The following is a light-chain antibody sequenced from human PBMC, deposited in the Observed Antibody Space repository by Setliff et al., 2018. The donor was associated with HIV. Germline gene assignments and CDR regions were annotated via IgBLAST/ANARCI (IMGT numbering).Light chain of an antibody. V-gene: IGLV2-14*01. CDR1: SSDVGGYSY. J-gene: IGLJ1*01. CDR2: EVR. Sequence: QSVLTQPASVSGSPGQSVTISCTGTSSDVGGYSYVSWYQQHPGKAPKLRLYEVRNRPSGVSNRFSGSKSGNTASLTISGLQAEDEADYYCSSYASTNTLPFGTGTKVTVL. CDR3: SSYASTNTLP.